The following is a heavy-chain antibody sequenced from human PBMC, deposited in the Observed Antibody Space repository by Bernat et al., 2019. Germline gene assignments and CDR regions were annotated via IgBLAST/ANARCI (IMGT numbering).Heavy chain of an antibody. J-gene: IGHJ3*02. D-gene: IGHD6-13*01. CDR2: IKSKTDGGTT. CDR3: TTDTGGIAAAGSHAFDI. CDR1: GFTFSNAW. V-gene: IGHV3-15*01. Sequence: EVQLVESGGGLVKPGESLRLSCAASGFTFSNAWMSWVRQAPGKGLEWVGRIKSKTDGGTTDYAAPVKGRFTISRDDSKNTLYLQMNSLKTEDTAVYYCTTDTGGIAAAGSHAFDIWGQGTMVTVSS.